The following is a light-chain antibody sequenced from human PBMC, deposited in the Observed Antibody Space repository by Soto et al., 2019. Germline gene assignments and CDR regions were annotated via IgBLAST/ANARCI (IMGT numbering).Light chain of an antibody. V-gene: IGKV3-11*01. CDR3: QQRSNWPPT. CDR1: QSVSSY. CDR2: DAS. Sequence: EIVLTQYPATLSLSPGERATLSCRASQSVSSYLAWYQQKPGQAPRLLIYDASNRATGIPARFSGSGSGTYFTLTISSLEPEDFAVYYCQQRSNWPPTFGQGTKLEIK. J-gene: IGKJ2*01.